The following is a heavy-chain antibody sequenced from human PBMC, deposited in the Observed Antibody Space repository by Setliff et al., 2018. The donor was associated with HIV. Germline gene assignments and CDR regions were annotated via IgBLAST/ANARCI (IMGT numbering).Heavy chain of an antibody. Sequence: SETLSLTCAVYGGSFSDFSWTWIRQPPGKGLEWIGEINHRGSTIYNPSLKGRVSISVDTSKKQFSLKLDSVTAADTAVYYCARAGIPPLGARRWFDPWGQGTLVTVSS. D-gene: IGHD3-16*01. V-gene: IGHV4-34*01. CDR3: ARAGIPPLGARRWFDP. CDR1: GGSFSDFS. J-gene: IGHJ5*02. CDR2: INHRGST.